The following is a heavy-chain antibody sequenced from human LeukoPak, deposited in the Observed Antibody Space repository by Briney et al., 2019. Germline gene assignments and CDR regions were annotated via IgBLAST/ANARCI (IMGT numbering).Heavy chain of an antibody. V-gene: IGHV3-48*02. CDR3: ARVVGVVPVAMLDS. CDR2: ISSSSDTI. J-gene: IGHJ4*02. Sequence: HPGGSLRLSCAASGFTFSSYSMHWVRQAPGKGLEWVSYISSSSDTIYYADSVKGRFTISRDNAKNSLYLQMNSLRDEDTAVYYCARVVGVVPVAMLDSWGPGTLVTVSS. D-gene: IGHD2-2*01. CDR1: GFTFSSYS.